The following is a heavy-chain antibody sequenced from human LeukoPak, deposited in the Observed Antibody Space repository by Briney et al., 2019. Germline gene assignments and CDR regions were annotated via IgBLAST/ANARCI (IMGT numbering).Heavy chain of an antibody. V-gene: IGHV1-69*05. CDR2: IIPIFGTA. Sequence: ASVKVSCKASGGTFSSYAISWVRQAPGQGLEWMGRIIPIFGTANYAQKFQGRVTITTDESTSTAYMGLSSLRSEDTAVYYCASGYYDSSGYYDDAFDIWGQGTMVTVSS. CDR1: GGTFSSYA. CDR3: ASGYYDSSGYYDDAFDI. J-gene: IGHJ3*02. D-gene: IGHD3-22*01.